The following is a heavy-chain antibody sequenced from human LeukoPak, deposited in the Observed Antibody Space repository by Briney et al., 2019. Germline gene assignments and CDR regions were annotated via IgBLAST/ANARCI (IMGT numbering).Heavy chain of an antibody. J-gene: IGHJ4*02. CDR2: TRDKANSYTT. Sequence: PGGTLTLSCAASGFSFSDHYMDWIRQPPGKGLEWVGRTRDKANSYTTEYAASVKGRFTISGDDSKHSLYLQMNSLKTEDTAVYYCARANCSGGCCYSSPEQWGQGTLVSVSS. V-gene: IGHV3-72*01. CDR3: ARANCSGGCCYSSPEQ. D-gene: IGHD2-15*01. CDR1: GFSFSDHY.